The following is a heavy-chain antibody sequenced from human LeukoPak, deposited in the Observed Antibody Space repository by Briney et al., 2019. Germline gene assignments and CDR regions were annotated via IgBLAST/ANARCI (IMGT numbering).Heavy chain of an antibody. V-gene: IGHV4-4*07. J-gene: IGHJ4*02. CDR1: GGSISNYY. Sequence: SETLSLTCTVSGGSISNYYWSWIRQPAGKRLEWLGRIYSSGGTNYNPSLESRVTVSVDTSKNQFSLKLSSVTAADTAVYYCAREHMVRGVINRWGQGALVTVSS. CDR2: IYSSGGT. CDR3: AREHMVRGVINR. D-gene: IGHD3-10*01.